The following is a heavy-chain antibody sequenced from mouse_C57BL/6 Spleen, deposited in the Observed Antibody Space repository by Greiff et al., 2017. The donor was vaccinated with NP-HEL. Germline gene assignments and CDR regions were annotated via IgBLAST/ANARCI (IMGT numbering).Heavy chain of an antibody. V-gene: IGHV1-55*01. J-gene: IGHJ4*01. CDR2: IYPGSGST. CDR1: GYTFTSYW. Sequence: VQLQQSGAELVKPGASVKMSCKASGYTFTSYWITWVKQRPGQGLEWIGDIYPGSGSTNYNEKFKSKATLTVDTSSSTAYMQLSSLPSEDSAVYYCARFSYYYGSSYGGYYAMDYWGQGTSVTVSS. D-gene: IGHD1-1*01. CDR3: ARFSYYYGSSYGGYYAMDY.